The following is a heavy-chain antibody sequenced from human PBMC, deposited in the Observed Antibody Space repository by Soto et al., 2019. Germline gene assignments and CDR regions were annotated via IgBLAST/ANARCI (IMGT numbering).Heavy chain of an antibody. D-gene: IGHD5-12*01. CDR2: TYYRSEWFT. CDR3: ARSIGGFFDF. Sequence: SQTLSLTCAISGYSVSSNSAAWNWIRQSPSRGLEWLGRTYYRSEWFTDYAVSVKSRIIINPDTSKNQFSLQLNSVTPEDTAVYYCARSIGGFFDFCGQGTLVTAPQ. V-gene: IGHV6-1*01. CDR1: GYSVSSNSAA. J-gene: IGHJ4*02.